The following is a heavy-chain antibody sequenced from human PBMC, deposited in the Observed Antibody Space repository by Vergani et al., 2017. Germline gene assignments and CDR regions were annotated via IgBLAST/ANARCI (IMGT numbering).Heavy chain of an antibody. CDR2: IRNKANDYTT. V-gene: IGHV3-72*01. CDR3: VRVKGSNRNHHLHDF. J-gene: IGHJ3*01. D-gene: IGHD1-14*01. Sequence: VQLVESGGGVVQPGRSLRLSCAASGFTFGDHGIHWVRQAPGKGLEWVGRIRNKANDYTTQYAASVKGRFTISRDDSKSYLYLQMNSLQTEDTALYYCVRVKGSNRNHHLHDFWGQGTLVTVSS. CDR1: GFTFGDHG.